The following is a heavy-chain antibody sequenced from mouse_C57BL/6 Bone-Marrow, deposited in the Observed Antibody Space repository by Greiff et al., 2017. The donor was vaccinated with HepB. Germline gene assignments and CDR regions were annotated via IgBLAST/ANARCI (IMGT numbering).Heavy chain of an antibody. Sequence: VQLVESGPELVKPGASVKISCKASGYAFSSSWMNWVKQRPGKGLEWIGRIYPGDGDTNYNEKFKGKATLTADKSSSTAYVQLSSLTSEDSAVYFCARKRDGYYAWFAYWGQGTLVTVSA. V-gene: IGHV1-82*01. CDR3: ARKRDGYYAWFAY. J-gene: IGHJ3*01. D-gene: IGHD2-3*01. CDR1: GYAFSSSW. CDR2: IYPGDGDT.